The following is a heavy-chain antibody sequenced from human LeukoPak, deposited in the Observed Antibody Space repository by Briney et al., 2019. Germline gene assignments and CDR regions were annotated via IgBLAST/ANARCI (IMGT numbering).Heavy chain of an antibody. CDR1: GFTFGDYA. CDR2: INHSGST. V-gene: IGHV4-34*01. Sequence: PGGSLRLSCTASGFTFGDYAMSWIRQPPGKGLEWIGEINHSGSTNYNPSLKSRVTISVDTSKNQFSLKLSSVTAADTAVYYCARGRLRYYYDSSGHIGGYYFDYWGQGTLVTVSS. J-gene: IGHJ4*02. CDR3: ARGRLRYYYDSSGHIGGYYFDY. D-gene: IGHD3-22*01.